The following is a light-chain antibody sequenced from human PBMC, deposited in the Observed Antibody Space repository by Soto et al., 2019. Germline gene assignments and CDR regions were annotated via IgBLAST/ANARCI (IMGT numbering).Light chain of an antibody. J-gene: IGKJ5*01. Sequence: EVVLTQSPGTLSLSPGGRATLSCRASQSVSRRLAWYQQRPGQSPRLLISGASMRASGVPVRFIGSGSETDFTLTITRLEPEDFAVYYCQQYGGSPITFGLGTRLE. CDR2: GAS. CDR3: QQYGGSPIT. V-gene: IGKV3-20*01. CDR1: QSVSRR.